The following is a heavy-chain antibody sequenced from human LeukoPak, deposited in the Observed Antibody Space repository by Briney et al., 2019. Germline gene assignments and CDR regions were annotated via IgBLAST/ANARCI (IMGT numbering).Heavy chain of an antibody. D-gene: IGHD2-2*02. Sequence: GGSLRLSCAASGFTFSRYWMSWIRQAPGKGLEWVANIKPNGSQRNYVDSVKGRFTISRDDAKNSLYLQMNNLRAEDAAVYYCARGYCSSTSCYNDYWGQGTLVTVSS. CDR2: IKPNGSQR. J-gene: IGHJ4*02. CDR3: ARGYCSSTSCYNDY. CDR1: GFTFSRYW. V-gene: IGHV3-7*03.